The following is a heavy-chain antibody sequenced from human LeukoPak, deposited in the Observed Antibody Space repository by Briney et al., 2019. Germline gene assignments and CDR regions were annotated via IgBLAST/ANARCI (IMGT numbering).Heavy chain of an antibody. CDR1: RYTLTELS. CDR3: AALEDYGDYEFVH. V-gene: IGHV1-24*01. D-gene: IGHD4-17*01. CDR2: FDPEDGET. Sequence: ASVKVSCKVSRYTLTELSMHWVRQAPGKGLEWMGGFDPEDGETIYAQKFQGRVTMTEDTSTDTAYMELSSLRSEDTAVYYCAALEDYGDYEFVHWGQGTLVTVSS. J-gene: IGHJ4*02.